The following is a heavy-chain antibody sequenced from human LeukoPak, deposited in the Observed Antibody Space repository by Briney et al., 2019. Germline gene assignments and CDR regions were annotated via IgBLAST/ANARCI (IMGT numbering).Heavy chain of an antibody. CDR2: INHSGST. J-gene: IGHJ4*02. CDR1: GGSFSGYY. D-gene: IGHD2-15*01. Sequence: SETLPLTCAVYGGSFSGYYWSWIRQPPGKGLEWIGEINHSGSTNYNPSLKSRVTISVDTSKNQFSLKLSSVTAADTAVYYCARDKPRTYCSGGSCYPPGFDYWGQGTLVTVSS. V-gene: IGHV4-34*01. CDR3: ARDKPRTYCSGGSCYPPGFDY.